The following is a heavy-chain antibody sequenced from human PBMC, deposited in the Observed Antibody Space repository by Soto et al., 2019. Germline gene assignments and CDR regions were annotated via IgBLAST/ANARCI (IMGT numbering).Heavy chain of an antibody. CDR2: ISSSGNTI. D-gene: IGHD3-3*01. CDR1: GFIFRTYS. V-gene: IGHV3-48*01. J-gene: IGHJ5*02. Sequence: EVQLVESGGGLVQPGGSLRLACAASGFIFRTYSLNWVRQAPGKGLEWLSYISSSGNTIYYAASVKGRFTISRDNANNSLHLQMNSLRVEDSAVYYCAREDSQGAWSGFSFQLDPWGQGTLVTVSS. CDR3: AREDSQGAWSGFSFQLDP.